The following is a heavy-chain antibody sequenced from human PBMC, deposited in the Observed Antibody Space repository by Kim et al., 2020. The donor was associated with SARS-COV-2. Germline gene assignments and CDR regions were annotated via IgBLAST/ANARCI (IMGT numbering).Heavy chain of an antibody. Sequence: GGSLRLSCAASGFTFSSYAMSWVRQAPGKGLEWVSAISGSGGSKYYADSVKGRFTISRDNSKNTLYLQMNSLRAEDTAVYYCAKDYYYDSSGYDGFDYWGHGTLVTASS. J-gene: IGHJ4*01. V-gene: IGHV3-23*01. CDR3: AKDYYYDSSGYDGFDY. D-gene: IGHD3-22*01. CDR2: ISGSGGSK. CDR1: GFTFSSYA.